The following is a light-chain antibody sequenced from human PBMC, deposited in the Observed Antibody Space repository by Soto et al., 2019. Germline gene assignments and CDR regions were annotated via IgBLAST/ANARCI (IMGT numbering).Light chain of an antibody. J-gene: IGLJ7*01. CDR1: SSDVGNYDL. CDR3: SSFAVTSTLI. V-gene: IGLV2-23*01. Sequence: QSVLTQPASVSGSPGQSITISCSGTSSDVGNYDLVSWYQQHPGKAPKLMIYEGTKRPSGVSYRFSGSKSGNTASLTISGLQAEDEADYYCSSFAVTSTLIFGGGTQLTVL. CDR2: EGT.